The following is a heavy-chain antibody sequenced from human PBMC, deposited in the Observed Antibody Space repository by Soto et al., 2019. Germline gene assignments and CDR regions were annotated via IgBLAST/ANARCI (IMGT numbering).Heavy chain of an antibody. CDR1: GYAFTTYG. V-gene: IGHV1-18*01. CDR3: ARGRYGDY. J-gene: IGHJ4*02. D-gene: IGHD1-1*01. Sequence: QVHLVQSGAEVRKPGASVKVSCTGSGYAFTTYGITWGRQAPGQGLEWMGWISAHNGNTNYAQKLQGRVTVTRDTSTSTAYMELRSLRSDDTAVYYCARGRYGDYWGQGALVTVSS. CDR2: ISAHNGNT.